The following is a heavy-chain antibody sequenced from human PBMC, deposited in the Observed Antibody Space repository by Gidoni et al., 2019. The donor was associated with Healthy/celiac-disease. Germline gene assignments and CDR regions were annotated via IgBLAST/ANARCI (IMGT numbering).Heavy chain of an antibody. D-gene: IGHD3-10*01. CDR2: IYYSGIT. Sequence: QVQLQESGPGLVKPSETLSLTCSVSGGSISRSYWSWIRQPPGKGLEWIGYIYYSGITNYNPSLKSRVTISVDASKNQFSLKLSSVTAADTAVYLCAGITYYYASGNFYYNGMDVWGKRDHGHRLL. CDR3: AGITYYYASGNFYYNGMDV. J-gene: IGHJ6*04. V-gene: IGHV4-59*01. CDR1: GGSISRSY.